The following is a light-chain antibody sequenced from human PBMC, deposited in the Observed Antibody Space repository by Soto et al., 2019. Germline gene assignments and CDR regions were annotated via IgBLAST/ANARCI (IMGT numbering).Light chain of an antibody. V-gene: IGLV2-8*01. CDR2: EVS. J-gene: IGLJ1*01. Sequence: QSALTQPPSASGSPGQSVTISCTGTSSDVGGYNYVSWYQQHPGKVPKLIIYEVSNRPSGVTSRFSGYKSGNTASLTISGLQAEDEADYHCSSYSFSRNYVFGTGTKVTVL. CDR1: SSDVGGYNY. CDR3: SSYSFSRNYV.